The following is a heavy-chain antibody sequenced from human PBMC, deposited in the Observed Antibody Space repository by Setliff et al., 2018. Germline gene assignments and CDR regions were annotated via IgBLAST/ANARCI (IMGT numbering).Heavy chain of an antibody. V-gene: IGHV3-7*01. Sequence: GGSLRLSCAASGFTVRSNEMSGVRQAPGKGLEWVANIKQDGSEKYYVDSVKGRFTISRDNAKNSLYLQMNSLRAEDTAVYYCARVPPRDRAFDYWGQGTLVTVS. D-gene: IGHD1-26*01. CDR1: GFTVRSNE. J-gene: IGHJ4*02. CDR3: ARVPPRDRAFDY. CDR2: IKQDGSEK.